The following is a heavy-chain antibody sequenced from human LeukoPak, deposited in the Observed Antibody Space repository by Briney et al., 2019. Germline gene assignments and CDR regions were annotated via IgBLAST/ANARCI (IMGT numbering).Heavy chain of an antibody. D-gene: IGHD2-2*01. Sequence: GGSLRLSCAASGFTFSSHAMSWVRQAPGKGLEWVSAISDGGGTTFYADSVKGRFAISRDNSKNTLFQQMNSLRAEDTALYYCAKRPSSSTTGSASAFDIWGQGTMVTVSS. CDR2: ISDGGGTT. V-gene: IGHV3-23*01. J-gene: IGHJ3*02. CDR3: AKRPSSSTTGSASAFDI. CDR1: GFTFSSHA.